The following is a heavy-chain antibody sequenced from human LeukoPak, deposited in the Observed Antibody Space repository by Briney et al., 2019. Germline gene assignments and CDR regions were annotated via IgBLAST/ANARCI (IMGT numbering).Heavy chain of an antibody. J-gene: IGHJ4*02. Sequence: GGSLRLSCAASGFTFSSYAMSWVRQAPGKGLEWVSAISGSGGSTYYADSVKGRFTISRDNSKNTLYLQMNSLRAEDTAVYYCAKEGTLHFYNSYYFDYWGQGTLVTVSS. CDR2: ISGSGGST. V-gene: IGHV3-23*01. D-gene: IGHD3-22*01. CDR1: GFTFSSYA. CDR3: AKEGTLHFYNSYYFDY.